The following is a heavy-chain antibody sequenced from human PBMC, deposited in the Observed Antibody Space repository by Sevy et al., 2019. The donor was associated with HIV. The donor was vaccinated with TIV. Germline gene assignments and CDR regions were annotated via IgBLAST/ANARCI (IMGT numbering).Heavy chain of an antibody. CDR1: GFTFSSYA. CDR2: ISYDGSNK. CDR3: ARDQSSGWLNWFDP. D-gene: IGHD6-19*01. J-gene: IGHJ5*02. V-gene: IGHV3-30-3*01. Sequence: GESLKISCAASGFTFSSYAMHWVRQAPGKGLEWVAVISYDGSNKYYADSVKGRFTISRDNSKNTLYLQMNSLRAEDTAVYYCARDQSSGWLNWFDPWGQRTLVTVSS.